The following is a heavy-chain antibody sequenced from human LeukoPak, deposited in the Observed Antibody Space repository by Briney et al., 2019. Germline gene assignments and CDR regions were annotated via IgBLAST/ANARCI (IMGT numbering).Heavy chain of an antibody. J-gene: IGHJ4*02. CDR2: IYSDGSST. D-gene: IGHD5-24*01. Sequence: GGSLRLSCAASGFTFSSYWMHWVRQAPGKGLVWVSRIYSDGSSTDYADSVKGRFTISRDNAINTLYLQMNSLRADDTAVYYCVRNYPLDYWGQGTLVTVSS. V-gene: IGHV3-74*01. CDR3: VRNYPLDY. CDR1: GFTFSSYW.